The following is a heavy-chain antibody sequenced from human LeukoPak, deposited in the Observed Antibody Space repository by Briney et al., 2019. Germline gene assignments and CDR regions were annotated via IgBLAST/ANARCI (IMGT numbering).Heavy chain of an antibody. V-gene: IGHV3-74*01. Sequence: GGSLRLSCAASGFTFSDYYMSWVRQAPGKGLVWVSRINSDGSSTNYADSVKGRFTISRDNAKNTLYLQMNSLRAEDTAVYYCARYGLGTYSFDYWGQGTLVTVSS. CDR1: GFTFSDYY. J-gene: IGHJ4*02. CDR2: INSDGSST. CDR3: ARYGLGTYSFDY. D-gene: IGHD3-10*01.